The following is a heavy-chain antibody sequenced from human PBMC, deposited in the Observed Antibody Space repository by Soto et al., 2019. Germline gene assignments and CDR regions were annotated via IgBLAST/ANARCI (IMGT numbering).Heavy chain of an antibody. CDR3: ARLEPEYYYDSSGYEKYYFDY. D-gene: IGHD3-22*01. Sequence: QVQLVQSGAEVKKPGSSVKVSCKASGGTFSSYAISWVRQAPGQGLEWMGGIIPIFGTANYAQKFQGRVTITADESTSTAHMELSSLRSEDTAVYYCARLEPEYYYDSSGYEKYYFDYWGQGTLVTVSS. V-gene: IGHV1-69*01. J-gene: IGHJ4*02. CDR1: GGTFSSYA. CDR2: IIPIFGTA.